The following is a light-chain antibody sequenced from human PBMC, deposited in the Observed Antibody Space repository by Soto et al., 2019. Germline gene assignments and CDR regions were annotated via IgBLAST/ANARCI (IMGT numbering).Light chain of an antibody. Sequence: QSALTQPPSASGSLGQSVTISCTGTSSDVGAYNYVSWYLQHPGKAPKLIIYEVTKRPSGVPDRFSGSKSDNTASLTVSGLQTDDEADYYCSSYAGINNWVFGGGTKVTVL. CDR2: EVT. J-gene: IGLJ3*02. V-gene: IGLV2-8*01. CDR3: SSYAGINNWV. CDR1: SSDVGAYNY.